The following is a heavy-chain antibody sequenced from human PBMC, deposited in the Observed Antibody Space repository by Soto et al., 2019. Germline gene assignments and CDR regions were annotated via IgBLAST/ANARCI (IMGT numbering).Heavy chain of an antibody. Sequence: QLVESGGGLVQPGGSLRLSCAASGFTVSSNYMSCVRQAPGKWLEWGAVIYSGGSTYYADSVKGRFTISRDNSKNTLHLQMNSLRAEDTAVYYCATSGRIVGVTRAFAVWGQGTMVTVSS. CDR1: GFTVSSNY. V-gene: IGHV3-66*01. CDR2: IYSGGST. CDR3: ATSGRIVGVTRAFAV. D-gene: IGHD1-26*01. J-gene: IGHJ3*01.